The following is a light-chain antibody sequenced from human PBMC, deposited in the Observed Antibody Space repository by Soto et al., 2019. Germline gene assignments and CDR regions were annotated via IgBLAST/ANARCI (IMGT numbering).Light chain of an antibody. CDR1: QDIRSW. CDR2: VAS. CDR3: QQANSFPWT. J-gene: IGKJ1*01. V-gene: IGKV1-12*01. Sequence: DIQLTQSPSSVSASVGDRVTITCRASQDIRSWLAWYQQKPGKAPRLLIYVASSLHSGVPSRFSGIGSGTDFTLTISSLQPEDFASYSCQQANSFPWTFGQGTKVEIK.